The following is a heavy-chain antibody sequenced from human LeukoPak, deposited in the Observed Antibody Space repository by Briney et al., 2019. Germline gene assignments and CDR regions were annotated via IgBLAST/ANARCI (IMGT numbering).Heavy chain of an antibody. Sequence: GASVKASCKASGYTFTGYYMHWVRQAPGQGLEWMGWINPNSGGTNYAQKFQGRVTMTRDTSISTAYMELSRLRSDDTAVYYCARVDRLRFLEWFGPVDYWGQGTLVTVSS. CDR1: GYTFTGYY. J-gene: IGHJ4*02. CDR3: ARVDRLRFLEWFGPVDY. CDR2: INPNSGGT. D-gene: IGHD3-3*01. V-gene: IGHV1-2*02.